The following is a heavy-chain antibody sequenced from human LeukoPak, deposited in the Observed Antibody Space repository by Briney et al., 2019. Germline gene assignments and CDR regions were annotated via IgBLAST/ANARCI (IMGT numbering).Heavy chain of an antibody. CDR1: GFTFSTNG. D-gene: IGHD3-22*01. Sequence: GGSLRLSCVASGFTFSTNGMHWVRQAPGKGLEWVALIRYDGSNKDYADSVKGRFIVSRDNSKNTLYMHMNSLRVEDTAVYYCVGVVVITPYWGQGTLVTVSS. J-gene: IGHJ4*02. CDR2: IRYDGSNK. CDR3: VGVVVITPY. V-gene: IGHV3-30*02.